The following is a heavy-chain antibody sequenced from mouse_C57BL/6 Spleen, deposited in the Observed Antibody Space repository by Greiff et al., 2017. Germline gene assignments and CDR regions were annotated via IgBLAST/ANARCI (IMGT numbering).Heavy chain of an antibody. J-gene: IGHJ1*03. CDR3: ARRNQYYGSSYNWYFDV. Sequence: QVQLQQPGAELVMPGASVKLSCKASGYTFTSYWMHWVKQRPGQGLEWIGEIDPSDSYTNYNQKFKGKSTLTVDKSSSTAYMQLSSLTSEDSAVYYGARRNQYYGSSYNWYFDVWGTGTTVTVSS. V-gene: IGHV1-69*01. D-gene: IGHD1-1*01. CDR2: IDPSDSYT. CDR1: GYTFTSYW.